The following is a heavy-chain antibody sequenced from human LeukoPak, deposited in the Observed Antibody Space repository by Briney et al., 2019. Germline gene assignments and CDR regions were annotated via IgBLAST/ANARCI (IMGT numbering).Heavy chain of an antibody. CDR2: IIPIFGTA. Sequence: GASVKVSCKASGGTFSSYAISWVRQAPGQGLEWMGGIIPIFGTANYAQKFQGRVTITTDESTSTAYMELSSLRSEDTAVYYCARVDTATDDAFDIWGQGTMVTVSS. D-gene: IGHD5-18*01. V-gene: IGHV1-69*05. J-gene: IGHJ3*02. CDR1: GGTFSSYA. CDR3: ARVDTATDDAFDI.